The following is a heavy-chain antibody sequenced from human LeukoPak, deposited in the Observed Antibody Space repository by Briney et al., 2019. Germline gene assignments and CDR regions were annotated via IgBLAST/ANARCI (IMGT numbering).Heavy chain of an antibody. D-gene: IGHD2-21*02. CDR2: IYHSGST. CDR3: ARGPDYYFDY. J-gene: IGHJ4*02. V-gene: IGHV4-4*02. CDR1: GGSISSSNW. Sequence: SETLSLTCAVSGGSISSSNWWSWVRQPPGKGLEWIGEIYHSGSTNYNPSLKSRVTISVDTSKNQFSLKLSSVTAADTAVYYCARGPDYYFDYWGQGTLVTVSS.